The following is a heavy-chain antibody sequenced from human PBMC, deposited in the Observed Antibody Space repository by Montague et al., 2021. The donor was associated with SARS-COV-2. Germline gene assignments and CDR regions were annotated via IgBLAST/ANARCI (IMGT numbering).Heavy chain of an antibody. Sequence: SLRLSYAASGFTFGSYGMNWVRQAPGKGLEWVSAISTTGANTYYAGSVKGRFTISRDNSKNTLYLQLNSLRDEDTAVYYCAKEGVVVGADGFDYWGQGTMVIASS. CDR1: GFTFGSYG. CDR2: ISTTGANT. CDR3: AKEGVVVGADGFDY. J-gene: IGHJ3*01. V-gene: IGHV3-23*01. D-gene: IGHD3-22*01.